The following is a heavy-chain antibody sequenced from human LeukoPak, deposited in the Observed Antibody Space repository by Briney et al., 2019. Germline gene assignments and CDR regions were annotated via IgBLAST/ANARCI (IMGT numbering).Heavy chain of an antibody. V-gene: IGHV3-33*06. CDR3: AKDPLRGLTTHIDY. Sequence: GRSLRLSCAASGFTFSSSGMHWVRHTPGKGLEWVSVIWDDGSSKFYADSVKGRFTISRDNSKNTLYLQMNSLRAEDTAVYYCAKDPLRGLTTHIDYWGQGTLVTVSS. D-gene: IGHD4-11*01. CDR1: GFTFSSSG. CDR2: IWDDGSSK. J-gene: IGHJ4*02.